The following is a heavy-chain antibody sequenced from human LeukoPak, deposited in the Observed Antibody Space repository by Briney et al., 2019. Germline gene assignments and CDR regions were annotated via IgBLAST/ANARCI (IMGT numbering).Heavy chain of an antibody. J-gene: IGHJ4*02. CDR2: IYYDGHNK. Sequence: GGSLRLSCAASRVTFRNAWMSWVRQAPGKGLEWVAYIYYDGHNKYYAESVKGRFTISRDNSKKTLYLQINSLTTEDTAVYYCVKDFWLASGDWGGQGTLVTVS. CDR1: RVTFRNAW. D-gene: IGHD2-21*02. V-gene: IGHV3-30*02. CDR3: VKDFWLASGDW.